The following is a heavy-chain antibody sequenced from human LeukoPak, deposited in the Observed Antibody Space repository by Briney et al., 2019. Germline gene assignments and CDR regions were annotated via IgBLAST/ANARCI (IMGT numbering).Heavy chain of an antibody. J-gene: IGHJ5*02. CDR2: IYTSGST. D-gene: IGHD4-17*01. Sequence: SETLSLTCTVSGGSISSGSYYWSWIRQRAGKGLEWIGRIYTSGSTNYNPSLKSRVTISVDTSKNQFSLKLSSVTAADAAVYYCARGLGGAPTTVLSWGQGTLVTVSS. CDR1: GGSISSGSYY. V-gene: IGHV4-61*02. CDR3: ARGLGGAPTTVLS.